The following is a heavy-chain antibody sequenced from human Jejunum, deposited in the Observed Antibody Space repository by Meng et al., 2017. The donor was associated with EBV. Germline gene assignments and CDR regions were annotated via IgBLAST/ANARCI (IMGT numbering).Heavy chain of an antibody. J-gene: IGHJ4*02. CDR1: GFTFSTYW. CDR3: SRDLAGSYDD. Sequence: EVQLVGAGGALVQPGGSLRLSCAASGFTFSTYWMHWVRQAPGKGLVWISRINENGRTTTYADSVRGRFTISRDNTKNTLYLQMNSLRAEDTAVYFCSRDLAGSYDDWGQGTLVTVPS. V-gene: IGHV3-74*01. CDR2: INENGRTT. D-gene: IGHD6-25*01.